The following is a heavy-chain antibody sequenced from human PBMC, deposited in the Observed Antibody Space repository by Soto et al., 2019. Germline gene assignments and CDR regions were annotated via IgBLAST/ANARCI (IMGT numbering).Heavy chain of an antibody. J-gene: IGHJ5*01. CDR3: ARLGGFYQSLDS. V-gene: IGHV4-30-4*01. Sequence: SETLSLTCTVSGGSISSGDYYWSWIRQPPGKGLEWIGYIYYSGTTYYNPSIKSRVTISVDTSKNQFSLNLTSVTAADTAVYYCARLGGFYQSLDSWGQGTLVTVSS. CDR2: IYYSGTT. D-gene: IGHD3-22*01. CDR1: GGSISSGDYY.